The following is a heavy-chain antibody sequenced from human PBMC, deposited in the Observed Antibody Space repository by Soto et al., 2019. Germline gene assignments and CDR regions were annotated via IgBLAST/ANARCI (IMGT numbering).Heavy chain of an antibody. CDR1: GFIFRSSG. CDR2: ISYDGSNK. D-gene: IGHD6-19*01. V-gene: IGHV3-30*03. Sequence: GGSLRLSCAASGFIFRSSGMHWVRQAPGKGLEWVAVISYDGSNKYYADSVKGRFTISRDNSKNTLYLQMNSLKTEDTAVYYCTTDYVAVAGYYYYYYGMDVWGQGTTVTVSS. CDR3: TTDYVAVAGYYYYYYGMDV. J-gene: IGHJ6*02.